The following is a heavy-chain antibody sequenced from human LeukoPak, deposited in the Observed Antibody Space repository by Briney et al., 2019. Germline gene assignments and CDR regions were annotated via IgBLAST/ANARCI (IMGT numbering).Heavy chain of an antibody. J-gene: IGHJ6*02. V-gene: IGHV1-69*04. CDR1: GGTFSSYA. Sequence: GSSVKVSCKASGGTFSSYAISWVRQAPGQGLEWMGRIIPILGIANYAQKFQGRVTITADKSTSTAYMELSSLRSEDTAVYYCAREINYYGMDAWGQGTTVTVSS. D-gene: IGHD3-16*01. CDR2: IIPILGIA. CDR3: AREINYYGMDA.